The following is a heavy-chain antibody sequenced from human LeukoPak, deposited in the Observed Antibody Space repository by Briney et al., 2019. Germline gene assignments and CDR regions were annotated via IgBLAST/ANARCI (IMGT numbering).Heavy chain of an antibody. D-gene: IGHD1-26*01. CDR2: IQYNGNT. V-gene: IGHV4-59*08. CDR3: ARHHGGSYYVSDY. CDR1: GDSISGYY. Sequence: PSETLSLTCTVSGDSISGYYWSWIRQPPGKGLEWIGLIQYNGNTNYNPSLKSRITISVDTSNNDFSLNVRSVTAADTAVYYCARHHGGSYYVSDYWGQGTLVTVSS. J-gene: IGHJ4*02.